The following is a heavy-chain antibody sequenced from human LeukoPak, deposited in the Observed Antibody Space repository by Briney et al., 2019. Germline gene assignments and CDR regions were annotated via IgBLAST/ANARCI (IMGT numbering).Heavy chain of an antibody. D-gene: IGHD3-10*01. Sequence: GASVKVSCKASGYIFTSYYIHWVRQAPGQGLEWMGIINPSGGTTNYAQKFQGRVTMTRDTSTSTVYMELSSLRSDDTAVYYCARDLIYYGSGSYLWGQGTLVTVSS. CDR1: GYIFTSYY. CDR2: INPSGGTT. V-gene: IGHV1-46*01. J-gene: IGHJ4*02. CDR3: ARDLIYYGSGSYL.